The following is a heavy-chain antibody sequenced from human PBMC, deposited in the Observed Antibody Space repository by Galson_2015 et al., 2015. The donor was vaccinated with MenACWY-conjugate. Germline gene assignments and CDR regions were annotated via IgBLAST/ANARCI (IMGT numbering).Heavy chain of an antibody. Sequence: SVKVSCKASGDSFNTYRFNWIRQAPGQGPEWLGGIIPVFHTTDYAQRFQGRLTITADESTSTVYMELSSLRSDDTAIYYCARPGGDYEQRTFFDYWGQGTLVTVSP. V-gene: IGHV1-69*13. CDR3: ARPGGDYEQRTFFDY. CDR1: GDSFNTYR. CDR2: IIPVFHTT. J-gene: IGHJ4*02. D-gene: IGHD4-17*01.